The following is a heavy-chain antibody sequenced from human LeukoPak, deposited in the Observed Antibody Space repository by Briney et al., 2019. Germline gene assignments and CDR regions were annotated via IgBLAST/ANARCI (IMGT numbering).Heavy chain of an antibody. V-gene: IGHV3-21*01. Sequence: GGSLRLSCAASGFTFSSYSMNWVRQAPGKGLEWVSSISSSSSYIYYADSVKGRFTISRDDAKNSLYLQMNSLRAEDTAVYYCARDLATIAVAGSTAVYWGQGTLVTVSS. J-gene: IGHJ4*02. CDR2: ISSSSSYI. CDR1: GFTFSSYS. D-gene: IGHD6-19*01. CDR3: ARDLATIAVAGSTAVY.